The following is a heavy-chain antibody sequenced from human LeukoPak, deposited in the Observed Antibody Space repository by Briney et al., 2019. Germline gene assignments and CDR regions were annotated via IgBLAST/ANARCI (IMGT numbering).Heavy chain of an antibody. J-gene: IGHJ5*02. Sequence: GGSLRLSCPASGFTFTSYAMSWVRQAPGKWLEWVSIITEIGAYTYYADSVKGRFTISRDNSKNTLYLQMNSLRVEDTAVFYCAKDFSGSWQFDPWGQGTLATVSS. V-gene: IGHV3-23*01. CDR2: ITEIGAYT. CDR1: GFTFTSYA. D-gene: IGHD6-13*01. CDR3: AKDFSGSWQFDP.